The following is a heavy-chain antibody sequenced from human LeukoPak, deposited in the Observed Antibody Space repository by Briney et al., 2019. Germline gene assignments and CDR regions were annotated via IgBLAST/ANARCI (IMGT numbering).Heavy chain of an antibody. D-gene: IGHD3-10*01. J-gene: IGHJ5*02. CDR2: ISSSSSTI. Sequence: PGGSLRLSCAASGFTFSSYSMDWVRQAPGKGLEWVSYISSSSSTIYYADSVKGRFTISRDNAKNSLYLQMNSLRDEDTAVYYCARDRGSYGSGSYYPSWFDPWGQGTLVTVSS. V-gene: IGHV3-48*02. CDR1: GFTFSSYS. CDR3: ARDRGSYGSGSYYPSWFDP.